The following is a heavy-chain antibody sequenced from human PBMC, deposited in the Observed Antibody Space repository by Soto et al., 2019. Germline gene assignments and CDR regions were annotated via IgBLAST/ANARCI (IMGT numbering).Heavy chain of an antibody. J-gene: IGHJ4*02. Sequence: GGSLRLSCAASGFTFSSYAMSWVRQAPEKGLDWVSAISGSDGSTYYADSVKGRFTISRDDSKNTLYLQMNSLRAEDTAVYYCAKGPGMYSDFDNSGQGTLDIVSS. CDR1: GFTFSSYA. CDR2: ISGSDGST. D-gene: IGHD2-8*01. V-gene: IGHV3-23*01. CDR3: AKGPGMYSDFDN.